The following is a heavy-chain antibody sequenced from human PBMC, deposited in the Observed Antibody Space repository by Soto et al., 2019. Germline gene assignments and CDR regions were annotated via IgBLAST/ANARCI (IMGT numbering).Heavy chain of an antibody. CDR1: GYTFTSYG. J-gene: IGHJ5*02. Sequence: QVQLVQSGAELKKPGASVKVSCKASGYTFTSYGISWVRQAPGHGLEWMGWISAYNGNTNYAQNLQGRVTMTTDTSKSTAYMDLRSLRSDDTAVYYCARLVLAAAGGWFDPWGQGTLVTVSS. CDR3: ARLVLAAAGGWFDP. D-gene: IGHD6-13*01. CDR2: ISAYNGNT. V-gene: IGHV1-18*01.